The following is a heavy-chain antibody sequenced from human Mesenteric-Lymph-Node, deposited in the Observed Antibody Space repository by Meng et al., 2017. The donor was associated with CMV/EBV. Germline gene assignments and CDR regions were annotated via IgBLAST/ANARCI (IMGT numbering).Heavy chain of an antibody. J-gene: IGHJ6*02. Sequence: GESLKISCRDSGDSSTKYWIAWVRQMPGKGPEWMGVIYPHDSRTNYSPSFEGQVTIPADKSISTAYLQWSSLKASDTAMYYCARHTDYYDNKRNYLGYGMDVWGQGTTVTVSS. CDR3: ARHTDYYDNKRNYLGYGMDV. V-gene: IGHV5-51*01. CDR2: IYPHDSRT. D-gene: IGHD3-22*01. CDR1: GDSSTKYW.